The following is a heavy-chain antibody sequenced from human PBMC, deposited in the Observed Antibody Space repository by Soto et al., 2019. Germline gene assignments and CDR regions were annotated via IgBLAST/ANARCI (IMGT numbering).Heavy chain of an antibody. D-gene: IGHD4-4*01. Sequence: WASVKVSCKASGYTFTGYYMHWVRQAPGQGLEWMGWINPNSGGTNYAQKFQGRVTMTRDTSISTAYMELSRLRSDDTAVYYCARGYYSNYRAPNYYYYGMDVWGQGTTVTVSS. J-gene: IGHJ6*02. CDR2: INPNSGGT. CDR1: GYTFTGYY. CDR3: ARGYYSNYRAPNYYYYGMDV. V-gene: IGHV1-2*02.